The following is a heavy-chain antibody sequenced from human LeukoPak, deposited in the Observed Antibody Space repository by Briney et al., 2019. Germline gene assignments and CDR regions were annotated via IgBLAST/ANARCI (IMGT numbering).Heavy chain of an antibody. CDR3: ASTIVACPLFDY. CDR2: IYYSGST. J-gene: IGHJ4*02. CDR1: GGFISSSSYY. V-gene: IGHV4-39*01. D-gene: IGHD3-22*01. Sequence: SEALSLTCTVSGGFISSSSYYWGWIRQSPGKGLEWIGNIYYSGSTYHNPSLKSRVTISVDTSKNQFSLKLSSVTAADTAVYYCASTIVACPLFDYWGQGTLVTVSS.